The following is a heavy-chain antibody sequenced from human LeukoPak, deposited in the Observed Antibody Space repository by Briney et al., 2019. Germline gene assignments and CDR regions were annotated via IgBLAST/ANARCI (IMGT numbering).Heavy chain of an antibody. CDR1: GGSISDYY. D-gene: IGHD6-19*01. Sequence: SETLSLTCTVSGGSISDYYWSWIRQPPGEGLEWIGYIYYSGSTHYNPSLKSRDTISLHTSKNQFSLRLTSVTAADTAVYYCARRSRSAWYYDSWGQGTLVTVSS. J-gene: IGHJ4*02. V-gene: IGHV4-59*01. CDR2: IYYSGST. CDR3: ARRSRSAWYYDS.